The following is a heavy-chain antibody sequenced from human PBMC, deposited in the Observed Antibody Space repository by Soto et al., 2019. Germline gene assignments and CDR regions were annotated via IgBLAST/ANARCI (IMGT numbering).Heavy chain of an antibody. CDR1: SGSISSTIYS. CDR3: ARQCRGVTCHWFXP. CDR2: IFYSGST. Sequence: SETLSLTCTVSSGSISSTIYSWDWIRQPPGKGLEWIGSIFYSGSTYYNPSLKSRVTISVDTSKNQFSLTLTSVTAADTAVYYCARQCRGVTCHWFXPWGQGTLVTVSS. D-gene: IGHD2-15*01. J-gene: IGHJ5*02. V-gene: IGHV4-39*01.